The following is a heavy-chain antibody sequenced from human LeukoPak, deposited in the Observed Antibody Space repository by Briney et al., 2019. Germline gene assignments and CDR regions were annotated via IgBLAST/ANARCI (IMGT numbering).Heavy chain of an antibody. CDR3: ARDLKFLEDLNDY. Sequence: GGSLRLSCAASGFTFSSYWMSWVRQAPGKGLEWVANIKQDGSEKYYVDSVKGRFTISRDNAKNSLYLQMNSLRAEDTAVYYCARDLKFLEDLNDYWGQGTLVTVSS. CDR1: GFTFSSYW. V-gene: IGHV3-7*01. D-gene: IGHD3-3*01. CDR2: IKQDGSEK. J-gene: IGHJ4*02.